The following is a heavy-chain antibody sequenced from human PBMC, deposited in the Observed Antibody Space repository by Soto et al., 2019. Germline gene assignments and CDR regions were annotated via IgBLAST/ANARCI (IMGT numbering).Heavy chain of an antibody. CDR3: ARVEYSGSYYGAFDI. J-gene: IGHJ3*02. D-gene: IGHD1-26*01. CDR2: IYHSGST. CDR1: GGSISSSNW. V-gene: IGHV4-4*02. Sequence: SETLSLTCAVSGGSISSSNWWSWVRQPPGKGLEWIGEIYHSGSTNYNPSLKSRVTISVDKSKNQFSLKLSSVTAADTAVYYCARVEYSGSYYGAFDIWGQGTMVTVSS.